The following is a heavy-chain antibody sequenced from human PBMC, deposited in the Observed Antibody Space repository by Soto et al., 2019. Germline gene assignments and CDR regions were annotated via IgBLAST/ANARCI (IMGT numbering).Heavy chain of an antibody. V-gene: IGHV4-30-4*01. CDR2: IYYSGST. CDR1: GGSLSGYY. CDR3: ARGGSGWPFDY. Sequence: SETLSLTCTVSGGSLSGYYWSWIRQPPGKGLEWIGYIYYSGSTYYNPSLKSRVTISLDMSKNQFSLKLTSVTAADTAVYYCARGGSGWPFDYWGQGTLVTVSS. D-gene: IGHD6-19*01. J-gene: IGHJ4*02.